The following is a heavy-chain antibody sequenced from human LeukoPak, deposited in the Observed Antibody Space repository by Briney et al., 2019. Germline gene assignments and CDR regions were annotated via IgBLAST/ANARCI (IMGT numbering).Heavy chain of an antibody. J-gene: IGHJ3*02. D-gene: IGHD3-10*01. V-gene: IGHV4-39*01. CDR2: IYYSGST. CDR3: ARALLLWFGEVNAFDI. Sequence: PSETLSLTCTVSGGSISSSSYYWGWIRQPPGKGLEWIGSIYYSGSTYYNPSLKSRVTISVDTSKNQFSLKLSSVTAADTAVYYCARALLLWFGEVNAFDIWGQGTMVTVSS. CDR1: GGSISSSSYY.